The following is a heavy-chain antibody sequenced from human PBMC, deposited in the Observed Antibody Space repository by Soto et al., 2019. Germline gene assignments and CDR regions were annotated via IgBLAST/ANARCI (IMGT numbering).Heavy chain of an antibody. V-gene: IGHV1-18*01. CDR2: ISAYNGNT. D-gene: IGHD6-19*01. Sequence: QVQLVQSGAEVKKPGASVKVSCKASGYTFTSYGISWVRQAPGQGLEWMGWISAYNGNTNYAQKLQGRVTMTTNPSTSTAYMELRSLRSDDTAVYYCAREGRDSSGWLWSYWFDPWGQGTLVTVSS. J-gene: IGHJ5*02. CDR3: AREGRDSSGWLWSYWFDP. CDR1: GYTFTSYG.